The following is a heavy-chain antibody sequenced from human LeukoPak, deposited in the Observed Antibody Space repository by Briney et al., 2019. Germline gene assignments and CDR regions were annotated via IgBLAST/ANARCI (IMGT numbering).Heavy chain of an antibody. D-gene: IGHD3-10*01. CDR2: IYDSGST. Sequence: SETLSLTCTVSGASIRSGDYYWSWIRQPPGKGLEWIGYIYDSGSTYYNPSLKSRITISVDTSENRFSLKLNSVTAADTAVYYCARFGTYWGQGILVTVSS. CDR1: GASIRSGDYY. J-gene: IGHJ4*02. CDR3: ARFGTY. V-gene: IGHV4-30-4*01.